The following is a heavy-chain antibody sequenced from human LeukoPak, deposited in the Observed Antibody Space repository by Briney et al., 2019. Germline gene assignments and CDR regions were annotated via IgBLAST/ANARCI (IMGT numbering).Heavy chain of an antibody. Sequence: GGSLRLSCFASGFTFSSYSVNWVRQAPGKGLEWVSYISSSGSTIYYADSVKGRFTISRDNAKSSLYLQMNSLRAEDTAVYYCAELGITMIGGVWGKGTTVTISS. D-gene: IGHD3-10*02. J-gene: IGHJ6*04. CDR2: ISSSGSTI. CDR1: GFTFSSYS. V-gene: IGHV3-48*04. CDR3: AELGITMIGGV.